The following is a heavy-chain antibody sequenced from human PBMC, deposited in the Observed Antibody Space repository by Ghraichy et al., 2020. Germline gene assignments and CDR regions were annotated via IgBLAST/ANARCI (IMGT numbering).Heavy chain of an antibody. CDR3: ARDGGPYYDFWSGQVY. CDR1: GYTFTSYG. J-gene: IGHJ4*02. V-gene: IGHV1-18*04. CDR2: ISAYNGNT. D-gene: IGHD3-3*01. Sequence: ASVKVSCKASGYTFTSYGISWVRQAPGQGLEWMGWISAYNGNTNYAQKLQGRVTMTTDTSTSTAYMELRSLRSDDTAVYYCARDGGPYYDFWSGQVYWGQGTLVIVSS.